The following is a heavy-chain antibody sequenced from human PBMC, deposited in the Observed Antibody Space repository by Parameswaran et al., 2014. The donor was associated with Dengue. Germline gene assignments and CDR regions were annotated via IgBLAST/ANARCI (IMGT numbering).Heavy chain of an antibody. J-gene: IGHJ4*02. CDR3: AGGDLSGGWYGGWELLSFDY. V-gene: IGHV4-34*01. D-gene: IGHD1-26*01. Sequence: RWIRQPPGKGLEWIGEINHSGSTKYNPSLKSRVTMSRDTSKNQFSLKLTSVTAADTAVYYCAGGDLSGGWYGGWELLSFDYWGQGTLVTVSS. CDR2: INHSGST.